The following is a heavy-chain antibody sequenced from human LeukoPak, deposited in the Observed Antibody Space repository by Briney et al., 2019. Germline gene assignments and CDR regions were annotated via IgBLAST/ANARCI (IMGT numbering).Heavy chain of an antibody. CDR3: ARMSNYYDTSGYYQSLDY. J-gene: IGHJ4*02. D-gene: IGHD3-22*01. CDR2: VYSRRGTT. Sequence: PSETLSLTCAVSGFSIGSDYYWGWIRQPPGKGLEWIGSVYSRRGTTFYSPSLKSRVTISLDTSQNQFSLKLTSVTAADTAVYYCARMSNYYDTSGYYQSLDYWGQGTLVTVSS. V-gene: IGHV4-38-2*01. CDR1: GFSIGSDYY.